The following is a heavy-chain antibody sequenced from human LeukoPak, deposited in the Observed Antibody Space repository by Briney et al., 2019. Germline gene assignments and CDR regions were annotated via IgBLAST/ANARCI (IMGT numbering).Heavy chain of an antibody. CDR3: AKDPDPPGNYFDY. J-gene: IGHJ4*02. CDR2: IRYDGSNK. V-gene: IGHV3-30*02. CDR1: GFTFSSYG. Sequence: GGSLRLSCAASGFTFSSYGMHWVRQAPGKGLEWVAFIRYDGSNKYYADSVKGRFTIPRDNSKNTLYLQMNSLRAEDTAVYYCAKDPDPPGNYFDYRGQGTLVTVSS. D-gene: IGHD1-14*01.